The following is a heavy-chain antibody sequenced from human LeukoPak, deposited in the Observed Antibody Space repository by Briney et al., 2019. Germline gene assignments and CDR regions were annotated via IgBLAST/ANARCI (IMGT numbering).Heavy chain of an antibody. D-gene: IGHD6-19*01. V-gene: IGHV3-23*01. CDR3: AQGYSSGWYPY. Sequence: GGSLRLSCAVSGFSVSSFGMSWVRQAPGEGLEWVSAISVNGETTWYADSVKGRFIISRDNSKNTLYLQLSSLRAEDTAVYYCAQGYSSGWYPYWGQGSLVSVSS. CDR2: ISVNGETT. J-gene: IGHJ4*02. CDR1: GFSVSSFG.